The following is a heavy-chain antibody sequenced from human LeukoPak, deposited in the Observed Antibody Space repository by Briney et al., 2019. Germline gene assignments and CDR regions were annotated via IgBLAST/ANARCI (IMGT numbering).Heavy chain of an antibody. J-gene: IGHJ4*02. D-gene: IGHD3-22*01. CDR2: IYSGGST. CDR1: GFTVSSNY. CDR3: ARDYYYDSRTSRTTQYYSDY. V-gene: IGHV3-53*01. Sequence: GGSLRLSCAASGFTVSSNYMNWVRQAPGKGLEWVSVIYSGGSTYYLDSVKGRFTISRDNSKNTLYLQMNSLRVEDTAVYYCARDYYYDSRTSRTTQYYSDYWGQGTLVTVSS.